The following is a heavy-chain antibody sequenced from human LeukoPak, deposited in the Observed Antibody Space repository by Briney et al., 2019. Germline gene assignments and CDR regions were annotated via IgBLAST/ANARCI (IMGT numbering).Heavy chain of an antibody. D-gene: IGHD5-18*01. J-gene: IGHJ4*02. V-gene: IGHV4-59*01. CDR3: ARSMSGYSYGYGLDY. CDR1: GGSISSYY. Sequence: SETLSLTCTVSGGSISSYYWSWIRQPPGKGLEWIGYIYYSGSTNYNPSLKSRVTISVDTSKNQFSLKLSSVTAADTAVYYCARSMSGYSYGYGLDYWGQGTLVTVSS. CDR2: IYYSGST.